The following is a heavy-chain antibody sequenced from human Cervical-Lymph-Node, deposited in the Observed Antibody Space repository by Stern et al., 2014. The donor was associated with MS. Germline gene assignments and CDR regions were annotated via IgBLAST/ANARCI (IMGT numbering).Heavy chain of an antibody. D-gene: IGHD1-7*01. CDR3: ARGNWNYEGMGY. Sequence: VQLVESEGGVVQPGRSLRLSCAASGFTFSNYGMHWVRPAPGKGLEWLAVIWYDGNKKYYADSVKGRFTISRDNSKNTLFLQMSSLTAEDTALYYCARGNWNYEGMGYWGQGTLVTVSS. V-gene: IGHV3-33*01. CDR2: IWYDGNKK. CDR1: GFTFSNYG. J-gene: IGHJ4*02.